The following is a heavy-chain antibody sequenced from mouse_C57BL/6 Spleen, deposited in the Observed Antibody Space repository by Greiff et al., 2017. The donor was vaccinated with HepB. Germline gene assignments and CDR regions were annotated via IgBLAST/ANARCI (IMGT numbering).Heavy chain of an antibody. J-gene: IGHJ1*03. CDR2: INPNNGGT. V-gene: IGHV1-26*01. CDR3: ARSGYYYGSSYWYFDV. CDR1: GYTFTDYY. Sequence: VQLQQSGPELVKPGASVKISCKASGYTFTDYYMNWVKQSHGKSLEWIGDINPNNGGTSYNQKFKGKATLTVDKSSSTAYMELRSLTSEDSAVYYCARSGYYYGSSYWYFDVWGTGTTVTVSS. D-gene: IGHD1-1*01.